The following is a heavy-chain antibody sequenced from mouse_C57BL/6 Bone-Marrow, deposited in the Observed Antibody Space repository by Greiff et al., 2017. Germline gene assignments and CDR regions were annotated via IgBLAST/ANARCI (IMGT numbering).Heavy chain of an antibody. CDR2: IFPGDGDT. Sequence: QVHVQQPGAELVKPGASVKISCKASGYAFSSYWMNWVQQRPGKGLEWIGQIFPGDGDTNYNEKFKGKATLTADKSSSTAYMQLSSLTSEDSAVYFCARVAYWGQGTMVTVSA. CDR1: GYAFSSYW. J-gene: IGHJ3*01. CDR3: ARVAY. V-gene: IGHV1-80*01.